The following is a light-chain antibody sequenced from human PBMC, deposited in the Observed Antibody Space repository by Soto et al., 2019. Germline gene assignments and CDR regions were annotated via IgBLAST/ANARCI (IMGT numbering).Light chain of an antibody. CDR3: QSYDNSLSGFYV. V-gene: IGLV1-40*01. CDR1: SSNIGAGYD. Sequence: QSVLTQPPSVSGAPGQRVTISCTGSSSNIGAGYDVHWYQQLPGTAPKLLIYGNNNRPSGVPDRFSGSKSGTSASLAITGLQAEDEADYYCQSYDNSLSGFYVFGTGNKVTVL. CDR2: GNN. J-gene: IGLJ1*01.